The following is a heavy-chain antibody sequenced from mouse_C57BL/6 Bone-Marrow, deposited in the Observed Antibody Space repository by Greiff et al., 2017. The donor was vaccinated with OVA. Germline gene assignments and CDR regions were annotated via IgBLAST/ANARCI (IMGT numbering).Heavy chain of an antibody. CDR3: AIDGQYYGSTFAY. J-gene: IGHJ3*01. CDR2: INPSSGYT. CDR1: GYTFTSYW. V-gene: IGHV1-7*01. D-gene: IGHD1-1*01. Sequence: VQLQQSGAELAKPGASVKLSCKASGYTFTSYWMHWVKQRPGQGLEWIGYINPSSGYTKYNQKFKDKATLTADKSSSTAYMQLSSLTYAESAVYYCAIDGQYYGSTFAYWGQGTLVTVSA.